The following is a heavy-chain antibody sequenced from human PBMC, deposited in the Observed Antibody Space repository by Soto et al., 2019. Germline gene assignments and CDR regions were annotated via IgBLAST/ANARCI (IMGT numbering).Heavy chain of an antibody. CDR2: IWYDGSNK. D-gene: IGHD1-26*01. CDR1: GFSFSNYA. Sequence: GGSLRLSCAASGFSFSNYAMHWVRQAPGKGLEWVAVIWYDGSNKYYADSVKGRFTISKDNSQTTVYLQMNSLSAEDSAVYYCTRDPYGGSRYYFGSWGQETLVTVSS. CDR3: TRDPYGGSRYYFGS. J-gene: IGHJ4*02. V-gene: IGHV3-33*01.